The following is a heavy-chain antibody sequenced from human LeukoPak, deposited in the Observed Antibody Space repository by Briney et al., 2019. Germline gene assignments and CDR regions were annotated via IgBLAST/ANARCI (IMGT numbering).Heavy chain of an antibody. CDR1: GFTLDGYG. CDR2: INWNGGDT. CDR3: ARDGSSGWYSDY. V-gene: IGHV3-20*04. Sequence: GGSLRLSCAASGFTLDGYGMSWVRQAPGKGLEWVSGINWNGGDTSYADSVKGRFTISKDNAKNSLRLQMNSLRGEDTAFYYCARDGSSGWYSDYWGQGTLVTVSS. J-gene: IGHJ4*02. D-gene: IGHD6-19*01.